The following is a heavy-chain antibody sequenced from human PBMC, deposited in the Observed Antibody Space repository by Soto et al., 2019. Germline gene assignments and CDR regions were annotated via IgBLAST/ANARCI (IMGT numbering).Heavy chain of an antibody. V-gene: IGHV3-48*01. CDR3: AREIYGSNEGIVY. D-gene: IGHD2-8*01. Sequence: PGXSLRLSCAASGFTFSSYSMNWVRQAPGKGLEWLSCIRRGGSPVYYADSVKGRFTISRDEARNSLYLQLNSLRFEDTAVYYCAREIYGSNEGIVYGGQGTRVTVSS. CDR2: IRRGGSPV. CDR1: GFTFSSYS. J-gene: IGHJ4*02.